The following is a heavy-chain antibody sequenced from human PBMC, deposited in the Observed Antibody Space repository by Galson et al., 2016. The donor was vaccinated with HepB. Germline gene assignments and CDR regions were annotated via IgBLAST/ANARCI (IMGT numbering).Heavy chain of an antibody. V-gene: IGHV1-46*01. Sequence: SVKVSCKASGYTFTTYYIFWVRQAPGQGLEWMGIINPSSGSTSYAQKFQGRLTMTSDTSTSTAYMELNSLRSEDTALYYCARDPVPAANRWGYNWFDPWGQGTLVTVSS. J-gene: IGHJ5*02. D-gene: IGHD2-2*01. CDR1: GYTFTTYY. CDR2: INPSSGST. CDR3: ARDPVPAANRWGYNWFDP.